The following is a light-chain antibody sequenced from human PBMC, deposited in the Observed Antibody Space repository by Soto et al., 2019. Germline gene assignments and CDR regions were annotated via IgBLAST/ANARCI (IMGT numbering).Light chain of an antibody. CDR3: QKYSSVPV. Sequence: DIQITQSPTSLSASVGDRVTITCRASQGIRNFVAWYQQKPGKAPKLLIYAASTLQSGVPSRFSGSGSVTDFTLTINSLQPEDVATYSCQKYSSVPVFGPGTKVEIK. CDR1: QGIRNF. J-gene: IGKJ3*01. V-gene: IGKV1-27*01. CDR2: AAS.